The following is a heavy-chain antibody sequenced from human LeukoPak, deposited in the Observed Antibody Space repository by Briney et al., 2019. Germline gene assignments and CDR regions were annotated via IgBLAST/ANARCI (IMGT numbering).Heavy chain of an antibody. J-gene: IGHJ3*02. CDR3: ARVFYGGNHRGAFDI. Sequence: ASVKVSCKASGYTFTSYDINWVRQATGQGLERMGWMNPNSGNTGYAQKFQGRVTITRNTSISTAYMELSSLRSEDTAVYYCARVFYGGNHRGAFDIWGQGTMVTVSS. CDR2: MNPNSGNT. CDR1: GYTFTSYD. V-gene: IGHV1-8*03. D-gene: IGHD4-23*01.